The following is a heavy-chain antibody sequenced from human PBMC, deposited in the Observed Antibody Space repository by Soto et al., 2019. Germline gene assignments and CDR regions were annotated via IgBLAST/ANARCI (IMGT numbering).Heavy chain of an antibody. Sequence: ASVKVSCKASGYTFTSYSISWVRQAPGQGLEWMGWISAYNGNTNYAQKLQGRVTMTTDTSTSTAYMELRSLRSDDTAVYYCAGARYDILTGYYTNFDYWGQGTVVTVSS. CDR3: AGARYDILTGYYTNFDY. J-gene: IGHJ4*02. CDR1: GYTFTSYS. V-gene: IGHV1-18*01. CDR2: ISAYNGNT. D-gene: IGHD3-9*01.